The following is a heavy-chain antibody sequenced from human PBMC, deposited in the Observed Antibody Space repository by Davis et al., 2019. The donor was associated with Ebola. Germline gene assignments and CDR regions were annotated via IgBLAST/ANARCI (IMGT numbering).Heavy chain of an antibody. CDR3: ARGRYLGYCSGGSCNGGDWFDP. Sequence: ASVQVSCKASGYTFTTYAMNWVRQAPGQGLEWTGWINTNTGNPTYAQGFTGRFVFSLDTSVSTAYLQISSLKAEDTAVYYCARGRYLGYCSGGSCNGGDWFDPWGQGTLVTVSS. CDR1: GYTFTTYA. J-gene: IGHJ5*02. V-gene: IGHV7-4-1*02. CDR2: INTNTGNP. D-gene: IGHD2-15*01.